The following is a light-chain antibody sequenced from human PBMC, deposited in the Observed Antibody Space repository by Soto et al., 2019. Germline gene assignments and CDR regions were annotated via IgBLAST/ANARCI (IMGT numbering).Light chain of an antibody. Sequence: EIVLTQSPATLSLSPGERATLSCRASQSVSSYLAWYQQKPGQAPRLLIYDASNRATGIPARFSGSGSGTDFTLTISSLEPEDFVVYYCQQRSHWPPEYTFGQGTKLEIK. CDR2: DAS. V-gene: IGKV3-11*01. CDR1: QSVSSY. J-gene: IGKJ2*01. CDR3: QQRSHWPPEYT.